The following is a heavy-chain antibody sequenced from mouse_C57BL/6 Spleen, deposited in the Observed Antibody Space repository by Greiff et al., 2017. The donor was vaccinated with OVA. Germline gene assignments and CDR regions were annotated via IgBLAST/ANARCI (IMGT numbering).Heavy chain of an antibody. CDR3: ARHRLYAMDY. V-gene: IGHV5-12*01. Sequence: EVKLQESGGGLVQPGGSLKLSCAASGFTFSDYYMYWVRQTPEKRLEWVAYISNGGGSTYYPDTVKGRFTISRDNAKNTLYLQMSRLKAEDTAMYYCARHRLYAMDYWGQGTSVTVSS. J-gene: IGHJ4*01. CDR2: ISNGGGST. CDR1: GFTFSDYY.